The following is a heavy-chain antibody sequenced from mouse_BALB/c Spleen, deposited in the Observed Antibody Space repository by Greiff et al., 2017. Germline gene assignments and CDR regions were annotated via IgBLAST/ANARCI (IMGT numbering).Heavy chain of an antibody. CDR3: ARDYRYDEYWYFDV. Sequence: EVQLQQSGPELVKPGASMKISCTASGYSFTGYTMHWVKQSPGKNLEWIGLINPYNGGTSYNQKFKGKATLTVDKSSSTAYMELLSLTSEDSAVSYCARDYRYDEYWYFDVWGAGTTVTVSA. J-gene: IGHJ1*01. CDR1: GYSFTGYT. V-gene: IGHV1S29*02. D-gene: IGHD2-14*01. CDR2: INPYNGGT.